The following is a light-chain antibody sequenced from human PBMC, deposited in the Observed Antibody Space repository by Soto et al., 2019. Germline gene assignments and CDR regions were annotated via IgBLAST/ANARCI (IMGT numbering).Light chain of an antibody. CDR2: KAS. CDR3: QQYENYWT. CDR1: ESISIW. Sequence: DIQMTQSPSTLSASVGDPAPITCRASESISIWLAWYQQKPGKAPILLINKASSLQSEVPSRFSGSGSGTEFTLTIHSLQPEYFAFYYCQQYENYWTFGQGTKVDI. J-gene: IGKJ1*01. V-gene: IGKV1-5*03.